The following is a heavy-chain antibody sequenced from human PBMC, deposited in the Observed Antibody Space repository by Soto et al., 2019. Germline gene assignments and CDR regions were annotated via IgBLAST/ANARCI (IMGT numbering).Heavy chain of an antibody. V-gene: IGHV3-74*01. D-gene: IGHD2-2*01. CDR1: GFTFRSYW. Sequence: EVPLVESGGGLVQPGGSLRLSCAASGFTFRSYWMHWVRQAPGKGLVWVSRINGGGSSTSYADSVKGRFTISRDNAKNTLYLQMNRLRAEDTAVYYCARGLVVPAGDAFDIWGQGTMVTVSS. CDR3: ARGLVVPAGDAFDI. J-gene: IGHJ3*02. CDR2: INGGGSST.